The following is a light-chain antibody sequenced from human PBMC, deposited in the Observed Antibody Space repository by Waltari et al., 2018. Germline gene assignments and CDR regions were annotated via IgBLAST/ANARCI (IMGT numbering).Light chain of an antibody. J-gene: IGLJ1*01. CDR3: AAWDDRLDSYV. V-gene: IGLV1-44*01. Sequence: QSVLTQAPSASGTPGRGVTVSCSGSDSNIGANSVTWYQHVPGAAPKVLIYRSNHRPSGAPDRVSGSKSGTSASLAISGLRSEDEADYYCAAWDDRLDSYVFGTGTRVTVL. CDR1: DSNIGANS. CDR2: RSN.